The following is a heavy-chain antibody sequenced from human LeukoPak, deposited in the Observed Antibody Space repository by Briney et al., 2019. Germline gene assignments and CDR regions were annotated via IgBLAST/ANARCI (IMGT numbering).Heavy chain of an antibody. J-gene: IGHJ4*02. CDR2: INHSGST. CDR3: ARRVSGSHDFDY. D-gene: IGHD2-8*01. V-gene: IGHV4-34*01. Sequence: SETLSLTCDVYGGSFSGYYWNWIRQPPGKGLEWIGEINHSGSTNYNPSLKSRVTNSVDASKNQFSLKLNSVTAADTAVYYCARRVSGSHDFDYWGQGTLVTVSS. CDR1: GGSFSGYY.